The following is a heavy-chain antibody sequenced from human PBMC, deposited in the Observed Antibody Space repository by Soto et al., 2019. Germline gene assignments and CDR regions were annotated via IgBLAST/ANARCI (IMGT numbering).Heavy chain of an antibody. CDR1: GFTFGSYA. Sequence: EGQLLESGGGLVQPGGSLRLSCAASGFTFGSYAMSWVRQAPGKGLEWVSAISGSGGSTYYADSVKGRFTISRDNSKNTLYLQMNSLRAEDTAVYYCASRYYDILTGYYSRDYYYGMDVWGQGTTVTVSS. V-gene: IGHV3-23*01. D-gene: IGHD3-9*01. CDR3: ASRYYDILTGYYSRDYYYGMDV. CDR2: ISGSGGST. J-gene: IGHJ6*02.